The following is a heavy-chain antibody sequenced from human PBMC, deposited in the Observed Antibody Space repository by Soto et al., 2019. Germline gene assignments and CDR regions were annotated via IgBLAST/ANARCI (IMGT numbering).Heavy chain of an antibody. CDR1: GGTFSSYA. J-gene: IGHJ4*02. Sequence: SVKVSCKASGGTFSSYAISWVRQAPGQGLEWMGGIIPIFGTANYAQKFQGRVTITADESTSTAYMELSSLRSEDTAVYYCARGDWNYDILTGYPNWGRGTLVTVSS. V-gene: IGHV1-69*13. D-gene: IGHD3-9*01. CDR3: ARGDWNYDILTGYPN. CDR2: IIPIFGTA.